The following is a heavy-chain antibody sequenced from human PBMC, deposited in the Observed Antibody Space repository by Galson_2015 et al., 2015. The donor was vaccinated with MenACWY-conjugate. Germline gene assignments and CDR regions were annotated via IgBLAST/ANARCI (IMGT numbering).Heavy chain of an antibody. Sequence: TLSLTCSVSGASLSSGGYYWSWIRQHPGKGLEWIGHIHYSGRNYCNPSLQSRIPMSVDTSKDQFSLTLTSVTAADTAVYYCARDGYCGGDCFSTDRAYYYYMDVWGRGTTVTVYS. D-gene: IGHD2-21*01. CDR3: ARDGYCGGDCFSTDRAYYYYMDV. J-gene: IGHJ6*03. V-gene: IGHV4-31*03. CDR2: IHYSGRN. CDR1: GASLSSGGYY.